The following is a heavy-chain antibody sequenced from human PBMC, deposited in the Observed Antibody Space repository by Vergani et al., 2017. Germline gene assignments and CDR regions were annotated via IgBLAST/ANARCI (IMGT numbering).Heavy chain of an antibody. J-gene: IGHJ4*02. CDR2: INPSGST. V-gene: IGHV4-34*01. CDR1: GGSFSGYY. CDR3: ARHGWHYVWGSYRIDY. Sequence: QVQLQQWGAGLLKPSETLSLTCAVYGGSFSGYYWSWIRQPPGKGLEWIGEINPSGSTNYNPSLKSRVTISVDTSKNQFSLKLSSVTAADTAVYYCARHGWHYVWGSYRIDYWGQGTLVTVSS. D-gene: IGHD3-16*02.